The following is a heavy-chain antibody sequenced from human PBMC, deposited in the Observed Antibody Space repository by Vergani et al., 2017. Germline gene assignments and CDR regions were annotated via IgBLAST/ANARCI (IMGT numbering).Heavy chain of an antibody. D-gene: IGHD2/OR15-2a*01. CDR3: ARGRQERLTEYLYGMDV. Sequence: QVQLLQSGSELKKPGASVRISCEASGYTFTNYPLIWVRQAPGQGLEFMGWINTNSGNPTYAPGFTGRFVFSLDTSVSTAYVQISGLKAEDSAVYYCARGRQERLTEYLYGMDVWGQGTTVTVSS. J-gene: IGHJ6*02. V-gene: IGHV7-4-1*02. CDR1: GYTFTNYP. CDR2: INTNSGNP.